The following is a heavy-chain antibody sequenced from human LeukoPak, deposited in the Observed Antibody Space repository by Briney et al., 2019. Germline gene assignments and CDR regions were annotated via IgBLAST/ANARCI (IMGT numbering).Heavy chain of an antibody. CDR3: ARLPLIATTRGGFDP. V-gene: IGHV4-59*08. CDR2: VYDTGAT. CDR1: GGSISGYY. D-gene: IGHD1/OR15-1a*01. J-gene: IGHJ5*02. Sequence: SETLSLTCTVSGGSISGYYWSWIRQPPGKRLEWIGYVYDTGATNYNPSLKSRFTMSIDTSKNQFSLYLSSVTAADTAVYYCARLPLIATTRGGFDPWGQGTLVTVSS.